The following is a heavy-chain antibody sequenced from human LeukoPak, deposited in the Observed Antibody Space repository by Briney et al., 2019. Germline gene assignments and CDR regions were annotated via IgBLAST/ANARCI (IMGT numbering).Heavy chain of an antibody. J-gene: IGHJ4*02. CDR2: INLIAGLT. CDR3: ARQQGIQYLNFDY. Sequence: EASVKVSCKASGYTFTDYYIHWLRQAPGEGPDWMGMINLIAGLTHLAPKLQGRVTMTRDTSTSTVYLDLTSLGFDDTAVYYCARQQGIQYLNFDYWGQGALVAVSS. D-gene: IGHD1/OR15-1a*01. CDR1: GYTFTDYY. V-gene: IGHV1-46*01.